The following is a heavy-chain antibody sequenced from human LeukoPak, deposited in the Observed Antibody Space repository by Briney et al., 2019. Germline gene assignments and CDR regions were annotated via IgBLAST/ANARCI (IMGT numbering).Heavy chain of an antibody. CDR2: ISGSGGST. J-gene: IGHJ3*02. D-gene: IGHD1-1*01. V-gene: IGHV3-23*01. CDR3: ARSLENDAFDI. CDR1: GFTFSSYA. Sequence: GGSLRLSCAASGFTFSSYAMSWVRQAPGKGPEWVSAISGSGGSTYYADPVKGRFTISRDNSKNTLYLQMNSLRAEDTAVYYCARSLENDAFDIWGQGTMVTVSS.